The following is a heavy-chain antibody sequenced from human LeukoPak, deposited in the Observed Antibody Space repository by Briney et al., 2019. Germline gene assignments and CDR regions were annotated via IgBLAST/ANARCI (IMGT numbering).Heavy chain of an antibody. Sequence: SETLSLTCTVSGGSITSYYWTWIRQPPGKGLERIGYIYNSRSTNYNPSLRSRVTISVDTSKNQFSLMLNSVTAADTAVYYCARRNILTEGEAFDIWGQGTMVTVSS. CDR3: ARRNILTEGEAFDI. D-gene: IGHD3-9*01. CDR2: IYNSRST. V-gene: IGHV4-59*08. J-gene: IGHJ3*02. CDR1: GGSITSYY.